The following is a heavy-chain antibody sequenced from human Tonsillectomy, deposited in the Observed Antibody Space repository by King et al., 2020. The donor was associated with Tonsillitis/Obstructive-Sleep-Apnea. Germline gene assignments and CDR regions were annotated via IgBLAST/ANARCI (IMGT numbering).Heavy chain of an antibody. CDR1: GFTFGDYA. J-gene: IGHJ5*02. V-gene: IGHV3-49*04. CDR3: TRDPQRITMVRGVPRLGWFDP. D-gene: IGHD3-10*01. CDR2: IRSKAYGGTT. Sequence: VQLVQSGGGLVQPGRSLRLSCTASGFTFGDYAMSWVRQAPGKGLEWVGFIRSKAYGGTTEYAASVKGRFTISRDDSKSIAYLQMNSLKTEDTAVYYCTRDPQRITMVRGVPRLGWFDPWGQGTLVTVSS.